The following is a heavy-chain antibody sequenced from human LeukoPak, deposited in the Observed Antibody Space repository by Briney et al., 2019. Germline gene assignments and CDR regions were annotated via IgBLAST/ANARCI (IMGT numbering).Heavy chain of an antibody. CDR2: IYHSGST. CDR3: AGYHAYGVTTPPLGY. V-gene: IGHV4-38-2*02. D-gene: IGHD4-17*01. CDR1: AYSINSGYY. J-gene: IGHJ4*02. Sequence: SETLSLTCTVSAYSINSGYYWGWLRQPPGKGLEWIGSIYHSGSTYYNPSLKSRVTISVDTSKNQFSLKLSSVTAADTAVYFCAGYHAYGVTTPPLGYWGQGTLVTVPS.